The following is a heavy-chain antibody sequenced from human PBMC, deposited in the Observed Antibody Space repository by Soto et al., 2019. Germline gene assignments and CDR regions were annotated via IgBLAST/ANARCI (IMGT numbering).Heavy chain of an antibody. D-gene: IGHD2-21*02. CDR1: GESFSNYG. CDR3: ARLTYCGTDCYFMDY. Sequence: QVQLVQSGAEMKTPGSSVKVSCKASGESFSNYGISWVRQAPGQGLEWMGGFIPFFETANFAQNFQGRVTLTADESTNTADMVLSSLKSDDTAIYYCARLTYCGTDCYFMDYWGQGTLVTVSS. J-gene: IGHJ4*02. V-gene: IGHV1-69*01. CDR2: FIPFFETA.